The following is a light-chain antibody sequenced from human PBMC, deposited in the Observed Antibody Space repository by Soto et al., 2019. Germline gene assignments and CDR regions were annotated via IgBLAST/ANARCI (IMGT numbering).Light chain of an antibody. CDR3: QHYGSSWT. V-gene: IGKV3-20*01. CDR1: QSVSSSY. CDR2: GAS. Sequence: EIVMTQSPATLSVVPGERATLSCRASQSVSSSYLAWYQQKPGQAPRLLIYGASSRATGIPDRFSGSGSGTDFTLTISRLEPEDFAVYYCQHYGSSWTFGQGTKVDIK. J-gene: IGKJ1*01.